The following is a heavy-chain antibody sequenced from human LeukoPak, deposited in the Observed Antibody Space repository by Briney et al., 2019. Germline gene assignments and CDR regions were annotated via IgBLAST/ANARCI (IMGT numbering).Heavy chain of an antibody. Sequence: SETLSLTCTVSGGSISSSSYYWGWIRQPPGKGLEWIGSIYYSGSTYYNPSLKSRVTISVDTSKNQFSLKLSFVAAADTAVYYCARGTDILSYYYYYMDVWGKGTTVTVSS. CDR2: IYYSGST. V-gene: IGHV4-39*07. D-gene: IGHD3-9*01. CDR1: GGSISSSSYY. CDR3: ARGTDILSYYYYYMDV. J-gene: IGHJ6*03.